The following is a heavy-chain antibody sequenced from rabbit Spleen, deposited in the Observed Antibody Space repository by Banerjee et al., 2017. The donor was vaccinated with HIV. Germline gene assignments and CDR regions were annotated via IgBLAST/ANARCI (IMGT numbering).Heavy chain of an antibody. CDR2: IDLVFGVT. D-gene: IGHD1-1*01. CDR1: GVSFSSDNY. J-gene: IGHJ4*01. Sequence: QSLEESGGDLVKPGASLTLTCTASGVSFSSDNYICWVRQAPGKGLEWIGYIDLVFGVTYYATWVNGRFTISSHNAQNTLYLQLNSLTAADTATYFCVRGASGTGYYSLWGPGTLVTVS. CDR3: VRGASGTGYYSL. V-gene: IGHV1S40*01.